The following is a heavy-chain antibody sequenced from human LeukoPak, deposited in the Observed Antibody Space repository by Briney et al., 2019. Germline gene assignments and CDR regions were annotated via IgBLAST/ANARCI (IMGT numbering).Heavy chain of an antibody. D-gene: IGHD3-16*01. J-gene: IGHJ4*02. Sequence: SXVXXAXGXGREWVSAISGSGGSTYYADSVKGRFTISRDNSKNTLYLQMNSLRAEDTAVYYCAKDLKMITFGGVNLNYWGQGTLVTVSS. V-gene: IGHV3-23*01. CDR2: ISGSGGST. CDR3: AKDLKMITFGGVNLNY.